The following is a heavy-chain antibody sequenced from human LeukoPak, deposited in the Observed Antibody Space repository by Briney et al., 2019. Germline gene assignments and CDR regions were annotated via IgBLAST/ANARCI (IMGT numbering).Heavy chain of an antibody. CDR2: IIPILAIA. J-gene: IGHJ5*02. V-gene: IGHV1-69*04. CDR3: ARDRGDYVANWFDP. Sequence: GASVKVSCKASGGTFSSYAISWVRQAPGQGLEWMGRIIPILAIANYAQKFQGRVTITADKSTSTAYMELSSLRSEDTAVYYCARDRGDYVANWFDPWGQGTLVTVSS. D-gene: IGHD4-17*01. CDR1: GGTFSSYA.